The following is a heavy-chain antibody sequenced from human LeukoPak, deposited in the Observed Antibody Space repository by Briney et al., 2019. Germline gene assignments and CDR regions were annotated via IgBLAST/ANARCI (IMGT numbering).Heavy chain of an antibody. V-gene: IGHV4-39*01. CDR2: INYSGTT. Sequence: SETLSLTCTVSGDSITSTTYYWGWIRQPPGKGLEWIGSINYSGTTFYNPSLKSRVTMSIDTSKNQVSLKLSSVTAADTAVYYCARQARKTFDYWGQGTLVTVSS. J-gene: IGHJ4*02. CDR3: ARQARKTFDY. D-gene: IGHD6-6*01. CDR1: GDSITSTTYY.